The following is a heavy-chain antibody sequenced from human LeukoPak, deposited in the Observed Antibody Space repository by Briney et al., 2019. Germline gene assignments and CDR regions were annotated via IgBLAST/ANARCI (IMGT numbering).Heavy chain of an antibody. D-gene: IGHD4-17*01. Sequence: GGSLRLSCSVSGFTFSSYSMHWVRQAPGKGLEYLSTISNNWDSTYYADSVKGRFTISRDNSKNTLYLQMSTLRAEDTAVYYCVKGFSGDVCYWGQGSLLTVSS. J-gene: IGHJ4*02. CDR2: ISNNWDST. V-gene: IGHV3-64D*06. CDR3: VKGFSGDVCY. CDR1: GFTFSSYS.